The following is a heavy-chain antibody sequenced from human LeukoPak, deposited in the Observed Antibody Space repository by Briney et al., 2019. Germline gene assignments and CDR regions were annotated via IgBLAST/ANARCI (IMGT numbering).Heavy chain of an antibody. CDR2: INPNSGGT. J-gene: IGHJ5*02. Sequence: ASVKVSCKASGYTLTGYYMHWVRQAPGQGLEWMGWINPNSGGTNYAQKFQGRVTMTRDTSISTAYMELSRLGSDDTAVYYCARDRVNRLRVGATNAWFDPWGQGTLVTVSS. V-gene: IGHV1-2*02. CDR3: ARDRVNRLRVGATNAWFDP. CDR1: GYTLTGYY. D-gene: IGHD1-26*01.